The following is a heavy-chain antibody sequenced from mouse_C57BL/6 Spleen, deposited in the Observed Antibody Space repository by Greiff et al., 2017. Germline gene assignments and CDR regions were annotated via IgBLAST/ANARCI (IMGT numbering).Heavy chain of an antibody. CDR3: ARRLGRGYFDY. Sequence: VQLQQSGPGLVQPSQRLSITCTVSGFSLTSYGVHWVRQSPGKGLEWLGVIWSGGSTDYNAAFISRLSISKDNSKSQVFFKMNSLQDDDTAIYYCARRLGRGYFDYWGQGTTLTVSS. J-gene: IGHJ2*01. V-gene: IGHV2-2*01. CDR1: GFSLTSYG. CDR2: IWSGGST. D-gene: IGHD4-1*01.